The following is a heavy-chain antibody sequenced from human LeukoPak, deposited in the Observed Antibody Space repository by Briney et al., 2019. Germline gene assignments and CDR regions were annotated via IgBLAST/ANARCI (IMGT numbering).Heavy chain of an antibody. D-gene: IGHD6-13*01. Sequence: GRSLTLSCAASGFTLSSCSMNWVRQAPGKGLEWVSSVSRSSGYVFYADSMKGRFTVSRDNSKSSLYLQMNTLRAEDTAVYYCARFPEGSSTWSIDFWGQGTLVTVSS. CDR2: VSRSSGYV. CDR3: ARFPEGSSTWSIDF. CDR1: GFTLSSCS. V-gene: IGHV3-21*01. J-gene: IGHJ4*02.